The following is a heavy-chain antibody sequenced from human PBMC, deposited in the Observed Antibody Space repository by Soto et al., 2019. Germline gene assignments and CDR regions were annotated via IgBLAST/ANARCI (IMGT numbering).Heavy chain of an antibody. V-gene: IGHV5-51*01. Sequence: PGESLKICCKGSGDSFTSYWIGWVRQMPGKGLEWMGIIYPGDSDTRYSPSFQGQVTISADKSISTAYLQWSSLKASATAMYYCARLGLRGAYCGGDCSTGAFDIWGQGTMVTVSS. CDR2: IYPGDSDT. J-gene: IGHJ3*02. CDR3: ARLGLRGAYCGGDCSTGAFDI. D-gene: IGHD2-21*02. CDR1: GDSFTSYW.